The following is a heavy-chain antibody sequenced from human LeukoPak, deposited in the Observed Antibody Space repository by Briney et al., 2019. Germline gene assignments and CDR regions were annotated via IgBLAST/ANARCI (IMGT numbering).Heavy chain of an antibody. CDR1: GYSISSGSY. CDR3: ARVGGPFDA. J-gene: IGHJ5*02. CDR2: IYHSGST. Sequence: SETLSLTCAVSGYSISSGSYWGWIRQPPGKGLEWIGSIYHSGSTYYYPSLKSRVTISVDTSKNQFSLKVSSATAADTAVYYCARVGGPFDAWGQGTLVTVSS. V-gene: IGHV4-38-2*01.